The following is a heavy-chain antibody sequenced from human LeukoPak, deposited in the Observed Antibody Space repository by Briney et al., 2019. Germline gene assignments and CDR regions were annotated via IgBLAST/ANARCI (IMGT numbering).Heavy chain of an antibody. CDR1: GFTFSSYS. CDR3: ARADIVVVRSFDY. D-gene: IGHD2-2*01. J-gene: IGHJ4*02. Sequence: PGGSLRLSCAASGFTFSSYSMNWVRQAPGKGLEWVSSISSSSYIYYADSVKGRFTISRDNAKNSLYLQMNSLRAEDTAVYYCARADIVVVRSFDYWGQGTLVTVSS. CDR2: ISSSSYI. V-gene: IGHV3-21*01.